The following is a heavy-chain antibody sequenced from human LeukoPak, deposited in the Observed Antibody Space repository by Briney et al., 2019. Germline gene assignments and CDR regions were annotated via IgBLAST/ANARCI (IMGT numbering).Heavy chain of an antibody. J-gene: IGHJ4*02. CDR2: FDPEDGET. CDR3: ASMDYDSSGYYRTLYYFDY. CDR1: GYTLTELS. V-gene: IGHV1-24*01. Sequence: ASVKVSCKVSGYTLTELSMHWVRQAPGKGLEWMGGFDPEDGETIYAQKFQGRVTITADKSTSTAYMELSSLRSEDTAVYYCASMDYDSSGYYRTLYYFDYWGQGTLVTVSS. D-gene: IGHD3-22*01.